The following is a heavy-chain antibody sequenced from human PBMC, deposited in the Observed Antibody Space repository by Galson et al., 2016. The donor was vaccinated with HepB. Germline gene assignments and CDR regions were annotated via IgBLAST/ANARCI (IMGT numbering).Heavy chain of an antibody. D-gene: IGHD2-21*01. Sequence: SLRLSCAASGFTFSSYAMSWVRQTPGKGQEWVSGISNNGGSTYYADSVKGRFTISRDNSKNTLYLQMNSLRAEDTAVYYCAKDGLPLRGLFPYYFDYWGQGTLVTVSS. CDR2: ISNNGGST. J-gene: IGHJ4*02. CDR3: AKDGLPLRGLFPYYFDY. CDR1: GFTFSSYA. V-gene: IGHV3-23*01.